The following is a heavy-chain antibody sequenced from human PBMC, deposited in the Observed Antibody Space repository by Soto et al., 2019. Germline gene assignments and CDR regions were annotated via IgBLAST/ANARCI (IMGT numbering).Heavy chain of an antibody. D-gene: IGHD3-10*01. CDR3: ARDVSTGNSNSYFDAFDI. Sequence: EVQLVESGGGLVQPGGSLRLSCAASGFTFSNDWMTWVRQAPGKGLEWVANIKKDGSKKSYLDSVWGRFTISRDNAKNSLYLEMNNLRAEDTALYYCARDVSTGNSNSYFDAFDIGGQGTRVTVSS. CDR1: GFTFSNDW. V-gene: IGHV3-7*05. CDR2: IKKDGSKK. J-gene: IGHJ3*02.